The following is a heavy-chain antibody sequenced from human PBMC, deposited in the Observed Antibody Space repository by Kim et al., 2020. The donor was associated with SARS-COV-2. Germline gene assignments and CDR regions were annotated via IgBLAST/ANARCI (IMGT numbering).Heavy chain of an antibody. J-gene: IGHJ3*02. Sequence: GGSLRLSCAASGFTFNNYAMSWVRQAPGKGLERVSGISGSGGRTYYADSVKGRFTISRDNSKNTVYVQMNSLRAEDTAVYYCAKLYIYHYDSSDNAALDIWRQGTLGTVSS. CDR2: ISGSGGRT. CDR3: AKLYIYHYDSSDNAALDI. CDR1: GFTFNNYA. V-gene: IGHV3-23*01. D-gene: IGHD3-22*01.